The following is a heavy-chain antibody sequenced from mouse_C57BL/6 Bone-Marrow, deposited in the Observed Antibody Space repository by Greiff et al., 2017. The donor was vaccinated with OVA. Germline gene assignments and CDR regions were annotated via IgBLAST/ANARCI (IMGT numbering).Heavy chain of an antibody. J-gene: IGHJ2*01. V-gene: IGHV5-17*01. Sequence: EVKLVESGGGLVKPGGSLKLSCAASGFTFSEYGIHWVRQASGKGLEWVAYFSSGSSTIYYADTVKGRFTISRDNAKNTLFLQMTSLRSEDTAMYYCARPRYYYYFDYWGQGTTLTVAS. CDR2: FSSGSSTI. D-gene: IGHD2-3*01. CDR1: GFTFSEYG. CDR3: ARPRYYYYFDY.